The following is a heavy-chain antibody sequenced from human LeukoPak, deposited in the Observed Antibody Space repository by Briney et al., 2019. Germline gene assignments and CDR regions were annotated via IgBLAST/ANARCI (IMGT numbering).Heavy chain of an antibody. D-gene: IGHD3-22*01. V-gene: IGHV1-18*01. Sequence: ASVKVSCKASGYTFTSYGISWVRQAPGQGLEWMGWISAYNGNTNYAQKLQDRVTMTTDTSTSTAYMELRSLRSDDTAVYYCARGTVGMIVVVPEDYWGQGTLVTVSS. CDR1: GYTFTSYG. CDR3: ARGTVGMIVVVPEDY. CDR2: ISAYNGNT. J-gene: IGHJ4*02.